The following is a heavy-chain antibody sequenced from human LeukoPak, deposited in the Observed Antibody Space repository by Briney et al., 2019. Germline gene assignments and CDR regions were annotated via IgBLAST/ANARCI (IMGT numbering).Heavy chain of an antibody. J-gene: IGHJ4*02. Sequence: ASVKVSCKASGYTLTSYYIHWVRQAPGQGLEWMGWINPNSGGTNHAQKFQGWVTMTRDTSISTAYMELSRLRSDDTAVYYCAFSSYSSNSLDYWGQGTLVTVPS. CDR2: INPNSGGT. CDR1: GYTLTSYY. CDR3: AFSSYSSNSLDY. V-gene: IGHV1-2*04. D-gene: IGHD2-2*01.